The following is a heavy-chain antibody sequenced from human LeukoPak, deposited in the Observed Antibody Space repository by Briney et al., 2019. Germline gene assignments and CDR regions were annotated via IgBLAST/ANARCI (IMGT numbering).Heavy chain of an antibody. Sequence: ASVKVSCKASGYTFTSYGISWVRQAPGQGREWMGWISAYNGNTNYAQKLQGRVTMTTDTSTSTAYMELRSLRSDDTAVYYCARYSSGWYLSWFDPWGQGTLVTVSS. D-gene: IGHD6-19*01. V-gene: IGHV1-18*01. CDR2: ISAYNGNT. CDR1: GYTFTSYG. CDR3: ARYSSGWYLSWFDP. J-gene: IGHJ5*02.